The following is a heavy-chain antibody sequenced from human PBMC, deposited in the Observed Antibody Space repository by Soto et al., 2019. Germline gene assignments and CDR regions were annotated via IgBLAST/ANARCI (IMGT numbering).Heavy chain of an antibody. D-gene: IGHD3-3*01. Sequence: SETLSLTCTVSGGSISSSSYYWGWIRQPPGKGLEWIGSIYYSGSTYYNPSLKSRVTISVDTSKNQFSLKLSSVTAADTAVYYCATTEVYDFWSGYPHYGMDVWGQGTTVTVSS. J-gene: IGHJ6*02. CDR3: ATTEVYDFWSGYPHYGMDV. V-gene: IGHV4-39*01. CDR1: GGSISSSSYY. CDR2: IYYSGST.